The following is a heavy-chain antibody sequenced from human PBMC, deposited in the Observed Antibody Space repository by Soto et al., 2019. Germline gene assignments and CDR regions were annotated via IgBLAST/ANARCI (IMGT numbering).Heavy chain of an antibody. V-gene: IGHV4-38-2*01. Sequence: SETLSLTCAVSGYSISSGYYWGWLRQPPGKGLEWIGYIYHSGSTYYNPSLKRRVTISVDRSKNQFSLNLNSVTAADTAVYYCARGGYSGYDLTFDHWGQGTLVT. J-gene: IGHJ4*02. D-gene: IGHD5-12*01. CDR2: IYHSGST. CDR1: GYSISSGYY. CDR3: ARGGYSGYDLTFDH.